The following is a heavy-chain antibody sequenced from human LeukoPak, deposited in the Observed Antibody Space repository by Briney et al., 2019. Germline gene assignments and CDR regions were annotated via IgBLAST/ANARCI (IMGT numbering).Heavy chain of an antibody. V-gene: IGHV4-34*01. J-gene: IGHJ6*03. CDR2: INHSGST. CDR1: GGSFSGYY. D-gene: IGHD5-18*01. CDR3: ARGRNTAMVAYYYYYYMDV. Sequence: SETLSLTCAVYGGSFSGYYWSWICQPPGKGLEWIGEINHSGSTNYNPSLKSRVTISVDTSKNQFSLKLGSVTAADTAVYYCARGRNTAMVAYYYYYYMDVWGEGTTVTVSS.